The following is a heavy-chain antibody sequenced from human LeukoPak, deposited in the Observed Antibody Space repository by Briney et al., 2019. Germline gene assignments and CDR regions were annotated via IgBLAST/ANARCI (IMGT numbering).Heavy chain of an antibody. J-gene: IGHJ4*02. CDR3: AKDPHKPYCSSTSCYARGDY. D-gene: IGHD2-2*01. Sequence: GGSLRLSCAASGFTFNTYAMSWVRQAPGKGLEWVAFIRYDGSNKYYADSVKGRFTISRDNSKNTLYLQMNSLRAEDTAVYYCAKDPHKPYCSSTSCYARGDYWGQGTLVTVSS. V-gene: IGHV3-30*02. CDR1: GFTFNTYA. CDR2: IRYDGSNK.